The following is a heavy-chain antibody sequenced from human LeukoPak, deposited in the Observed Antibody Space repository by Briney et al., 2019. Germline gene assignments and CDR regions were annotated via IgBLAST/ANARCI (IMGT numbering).Heavy chain of an antibody. D-gene: IGHD3-22*01. CDR2: VDGGGGGT. Sequence: GGSLRLSCAASGFTLSSYAMTWVRQAPGRGLEWVSSVDGGGGGTYYADSVKGRFTISRDNSKDTLYLQMNSLRAEDTAVYYCAKGYDSSGFDYWGQGTLVTVSS. V-gene: IGHV3-23*01. CDR3: AKGYDSSGFDY. J-gene: IGHJ4*02. CDR1: GFTLSSYA.